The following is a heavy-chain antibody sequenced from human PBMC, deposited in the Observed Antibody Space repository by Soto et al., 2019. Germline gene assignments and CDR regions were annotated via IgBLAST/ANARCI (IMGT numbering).Heavy chain of an antibody. CDR1: GASISSEQS. D-gene: IGHD6-19*01. Sequence: QMQLQESGPGLVKPSETLSLTCAVSGASISSEQSWSWVRQPPGKGLEWIGEIHHSGSTNNNPSLKCAATLSGXKSREQCTLMLSSVTAADTDDYYCARSVGWYAIDQWGQGTLVTVSS. CDR2: IHHSGST. V-gene: IGHV4-4*02. J-gene: IGHJ1*01. CDR3: ARSVGWYAIDQ.